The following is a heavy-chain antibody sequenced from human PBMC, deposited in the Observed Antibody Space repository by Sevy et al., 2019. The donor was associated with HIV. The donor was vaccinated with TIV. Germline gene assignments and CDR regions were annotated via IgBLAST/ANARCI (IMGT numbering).Heavy chain of an antibody. V-gene: IGHV3-23*01. CDR3: AKVDSSGYYSVSGFDY. CDR2: ISGSGGST. CDR1: GFTFSSYA. Sequence: GGSLRLSCAASGFTFSSYAMSWVRQAPGKGLEWVSAISGSGGSTYYADSVKGRFTISRDNSKNTLYLQMNSLRVEDKDVYYCAKVDSSGYYSVSGFDYWGQGTLVTVSS. D-gene: IGHD3-22*01. J-gene: IGHJ4*02.